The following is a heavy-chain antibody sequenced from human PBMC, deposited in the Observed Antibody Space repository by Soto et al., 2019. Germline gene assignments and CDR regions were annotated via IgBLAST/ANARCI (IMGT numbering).Heavy chain of an antibody. Sequence: PSETLSLTCAVYGGSFSGYYWSWIRQPPGKGLEWIGEINHSGSTNYNPSLKSRVTISVDTSKNQFSLKLSSVTAADTAVYYCARGLGSSLSFDYWGQGTLVTVSS. CDR3: ARGLGSSLSFDY. V-gene: IGHV4-34*01. D-gene: IGHD7-27*01. CDR2: INHSGST. CDR1: GGSFSGYY. J-gene: IGHJ4*02.